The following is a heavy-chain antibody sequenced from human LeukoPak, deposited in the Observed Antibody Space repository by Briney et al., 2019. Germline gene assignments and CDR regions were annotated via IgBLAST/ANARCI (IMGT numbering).Heavy chain of an antibody. CDR2: IYYSGNT. CDR3: ARVRGPDGWFAP. J-gene: IGHJ5*02. Sequence: PSETLSLTCTVSGGSIYRSSYYWGWIRQPPGKGLEWIGSIYYSGNTYYNSSLKSRITISVNTTKNQVALKLSPVTAADTAVYYCARVRGPDGWFAPWGQGTLVSVSS. CDR1: GGSIYRSSYY. V-gene: IGHV4-39*01.